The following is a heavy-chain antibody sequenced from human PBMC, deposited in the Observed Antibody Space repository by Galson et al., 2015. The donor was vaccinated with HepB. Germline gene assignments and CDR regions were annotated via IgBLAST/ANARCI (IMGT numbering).Heavy chain of an antibody. J-gene: IGHJ3*02. CDR2: IRSKAYGGTT. CDR3: TTYHNHYAEGAFDI. V-gene: IGHV3-49*04. CDR1: GFTFGDYA. Sequence: SLRLSCAASGFTFGDYAMSWVRQAPGKGLEWVGFIRSKAYGGTTEYAASVKGRFTISRDDSKSIAYLQMNSLKTEDTAVYYCTTYHNHYAEGAFDIWGQGTMVTVSS. D-gene: IGHD1-14*01.